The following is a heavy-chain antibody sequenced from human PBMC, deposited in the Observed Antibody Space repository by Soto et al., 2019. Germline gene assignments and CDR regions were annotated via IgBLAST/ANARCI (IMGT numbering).Heavy chain of an antibody. CDR3: TRGLLTDFFDY. CDR2: ISYDGSNQ. J-gene: IGHJ4*02. CDR1: GFTFDTYA. V-gene: IGHV3-30-3*01. Sequence: GGSLRLSCAASGFTFDTYAMHRVRQAPGKGLEWVAVISYDGSNQFYAGSVKGRFTVSRDNSKNTLYLQVNSLRNDDTAVYYCTRGLLTDFFDYWGQGALVTVSS.